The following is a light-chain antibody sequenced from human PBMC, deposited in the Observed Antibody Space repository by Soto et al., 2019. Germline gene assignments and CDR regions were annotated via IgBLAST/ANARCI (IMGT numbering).Light chain of an antibody. CDR2: GAS. V-gene: IGKV3-15*01. CDR1: QSVSSH. CDR3: QQYKTWRT. Sequence: EIVMTQSPGTLSVSPGARVTLSCRASQSVSSHLAWYQQKPGQAPRLLIYGASTRATGIPARFSGSGSGTEFTLTISSLKSEDFALYYCQQYKTWRTFGQGTKVEIK. J-gene: IGKJ1*01.